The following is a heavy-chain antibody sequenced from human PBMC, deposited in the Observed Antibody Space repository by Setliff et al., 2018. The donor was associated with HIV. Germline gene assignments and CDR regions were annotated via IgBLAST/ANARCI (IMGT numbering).Heavy chain of an antibody. CDR2: IDHSGST. J-gene: IGHJ3*02. D-gene: IGHD1-1*01. V-gene: IGHV4-34*01. CDR1: DGSFSGYY. Sequence: TLSLTCAVYDGSFSGYYWSGIRQPPGKGLEWIGEIDHSGSTNYNQSLKSRVTISVDTSKKQFSLRLSSVTAADTAVYFCARALSNWVGRRAFDIWGQGTMVTVSS. CDR3: ARALSNWVGRRAFDI.